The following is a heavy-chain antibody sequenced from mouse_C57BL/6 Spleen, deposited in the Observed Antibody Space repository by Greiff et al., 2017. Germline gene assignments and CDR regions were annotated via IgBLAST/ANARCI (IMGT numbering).Heavy chain of an antibody. D-gene: IGHD1-1*01. CDR3: ARFTTVEGLFAY. CDR2: IDPSDSYT. Sequence: QVQLQQPGAELVMPGASVKLSCKASGYTFTSYWMHWVKQRPGQGLEGIGEIDPSDSYTNYNQKFKGKSTLTVDKSSSTAYMQLSSLTSEDSAVYYCARFTTVEGLFAYWGQGTLVTVSA. CDR1: GYTFTSYW. J-gene: IGHJ3*01. V-gene: IGHV1-69*01.